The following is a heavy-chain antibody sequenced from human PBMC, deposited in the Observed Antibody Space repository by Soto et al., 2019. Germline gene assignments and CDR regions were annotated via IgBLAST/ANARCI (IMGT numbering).Heavy chain of an antibody. Sequence: QVQLQQWGAGLLKPSETLSLTCAVYGGSFSGYYWSWIRQPPGKGLEWIGEINHSGSTNYNPSLKSRVTIAVDTSKNQFSLKLSSLTAADTAVYYCFVRCSSTSCPEPDAFDIWGQGTMVTVSS. D-gene: IGHD2-2*01. V-gene: IGHV4-34*01. CDR1: GGSFSGYY. CDR3: FVRCSSTSCPEPDAFDI. CDR2: INHSGST. J-gene: IGHJ3*02.